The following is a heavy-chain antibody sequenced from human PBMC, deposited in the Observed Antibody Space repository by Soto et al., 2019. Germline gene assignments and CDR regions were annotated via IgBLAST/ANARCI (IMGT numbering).Heavy chain of an antibody. CDR2: ISSLNGQT. J-gene: IGHJ4*02. Sequence: ASVKVSCKASGHTFISYGISWVRQAPGQGLECMGWISSLNGQTIYAQKFLGRLTLTTDTSTTTAYMELRSLRSDDTAVYYCSRVDPGETSPFDHWGQGTLVTVSS. D-gene: IGHD3-10*01. V-gene: IGHV1-18*04. CDR3: SRVDPGETSPFDH. CDR1: GHTFISYG.